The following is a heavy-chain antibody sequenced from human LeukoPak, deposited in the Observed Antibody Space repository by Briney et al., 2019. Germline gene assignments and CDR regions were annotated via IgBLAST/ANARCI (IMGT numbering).Heavy chain of an antibody. V-gene: IGHV3-11*04. D-gene: IGHD3-3*01. CDR1: GFTFSDYY. CDR2: ISSSGSTI. Sequence: GGSLRLSCAASGFTFSDYYMSWIRQAPGKGLEWVSYISSSGSTIYYADSVKGRFTISRDNAKNSLYLQMNSLRAEDTAVYYCARRITIFGVAPGEYYFDYWGQGTLVTVSS. CDR3: ARRITIFGVAPGEYYFDY. J-gene: IGHJ4*02.